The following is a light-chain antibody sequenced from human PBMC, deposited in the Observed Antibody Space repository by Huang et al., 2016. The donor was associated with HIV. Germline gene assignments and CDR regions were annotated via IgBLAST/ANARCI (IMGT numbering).Light chain of an antibody. CDR2: GAC. CDR1: RRVNASSTERDY. Sequence: DIVMTQSPDSLAVSLGARATLHCGSSRRVNASSTERDYLAWFQQRPGQPPKLLLFGACTREAGVPDRFSGGGSGTDFTITIDNVKAEDAAIYYCQQYYSSPQTFGQGTRIEI. CDR3: QQYYSSPQT. V-gene: IGKV4-1*01. J-gene: IGKJ1*01.